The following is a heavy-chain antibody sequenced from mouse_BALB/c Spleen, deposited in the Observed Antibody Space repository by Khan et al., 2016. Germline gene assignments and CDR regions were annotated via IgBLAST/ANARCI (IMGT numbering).Heavy chain of an antibody. CDR1: GYSITSGYS. V-gene: IGHV3-1*02. D-gene: IGHD1-1*02. CDR3: ARYGYYAKDY. J-gene: IGHJ4*01. Sequence: EVQLQESGPDLVKPSQSPSLTCTVTGYSITSGYSWHWIRQFPGNKLEWMGYIHYSGSTNYTPSLKSRISITRDTSKHQFFLQLISVTTEHTTTYYCARYGYYAKDYWGQGTSVTVSS. CDR2: IHYSGST.